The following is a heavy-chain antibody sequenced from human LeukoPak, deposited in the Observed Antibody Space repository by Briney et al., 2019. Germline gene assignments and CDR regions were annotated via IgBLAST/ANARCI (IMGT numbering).Heavy chain of an antibody. CDR2: MNPNSGNT. Sequence: ASVKVSCKASGYTFTGYDINWVRQATGQGLEWMGWMNPNSGNTGYAQKFQGRVTITRNTSISTAYMELGSLRSEDTAVYYCARGRRDFWSGYYPLNWFDPWGQGALVTVSS. J-gene: IGHJ5*02. V-gene: IGHV1-8*03. CDR3: ARGRRDFWSGYYPLNWFDP. CDR1: GYTFTGYD. D-gene: IGHD3-3*01.